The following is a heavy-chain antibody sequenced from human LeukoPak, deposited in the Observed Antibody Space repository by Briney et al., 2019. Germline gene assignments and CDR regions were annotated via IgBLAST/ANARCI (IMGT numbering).Heavy chain of an antibody. CDR1: GGSISSYY. D-gene: IGHD5-24*01. Sequence: SETLSLTCTVSGGSISSYYWSWIRQPPGKGLELIGYIDYSGSTNYNPSLKSRVTISVDTSKNQFSLKLSSVTTADSGVYYCARTVATIPPEPFDYWGQGTLVTVSS. CDR3: ARTVATIPPEPFDY. J-gene: IGHJ4*02. V-gene: IGHV4-59*01. CDR2: IDYSGST.